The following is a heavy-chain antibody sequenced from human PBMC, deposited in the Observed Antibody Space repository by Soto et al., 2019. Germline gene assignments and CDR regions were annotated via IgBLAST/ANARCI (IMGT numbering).Heavy chain of an antibody. D-gene: IGHD2-15*01. CDR1: GGTFSSYS. Sequence: APVEVSCKASGGTFSSYSISWVRQAPGKGLEWMGGIIPIFGTANYAQKFQGRVTITADESTSTAYMELSSLRSEDTAVYYCARDYDVVVVAAAPAFDIWGQGTMVTVSS. CDR2: IIPIFGTA. J-gene: IGHJ3*02. CDR3: ARDYDVVVVAAAPAFDI. V-gene: IGHV1-69*01.